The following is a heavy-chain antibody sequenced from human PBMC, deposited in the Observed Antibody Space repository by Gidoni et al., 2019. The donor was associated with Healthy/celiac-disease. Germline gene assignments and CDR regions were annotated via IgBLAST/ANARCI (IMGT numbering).Heavy chain of an antibody. V-gene: IGHV3-48*02. CDR2: ISSSSSTI. J-gene: IGHJ4*02. CDR1: GFTFRSYS. Sequence: EVQLVESGGGLVQPGGSLRLSCAASGFTFRSYSMNWVRQAPGKGLEWVSYISSSSSTIYYADSVKGRFTISRDNAKNSLYLQMNSLRDEDTAVYYCARVGRDYYDSSGPFDYWGQGTLVTVS. D-gene: IGHD3-22*01. CDR3: ARVGRDYYDSSGPFDY.